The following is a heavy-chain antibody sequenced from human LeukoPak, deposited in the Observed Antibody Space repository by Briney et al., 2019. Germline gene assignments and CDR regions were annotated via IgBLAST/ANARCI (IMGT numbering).Heavy chain of an antibody. Sequence: SETLSLTCAVSGVSISSGGYSWSWIRQPPGKGLEWIGYIYHSGSTYYNPSLKSRVTISVDRSKNQFSLKLSSVTAADTAVYYCAGDDGVGALDVWGQGTTVTVSS. CDR2: IYHSGST. D-gene: IGHD3-3*01. V-gene: IGHV4-30-2*01. J-gene: IGHJ6*02. CDR3: AGDDGVGALDV. CDR1: GVSISSGGYS.